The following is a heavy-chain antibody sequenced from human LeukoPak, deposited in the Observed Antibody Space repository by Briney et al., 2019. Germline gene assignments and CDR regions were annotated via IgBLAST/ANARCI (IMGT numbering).Heavy chain of an antibody. CDR1: GYTFTGYY. D-gene: IGHD3-22*01. CDR3: AREGYYYDSSGYDAFDI. CDR2: IKPNSGGT. J-gene: IGHJ3*02. Sequence: GASVKVSCKASGYTFTGYYMHWVRQSPGQGLEWMGWIKPNSGGTNYAQKFQGRVTMTRDTSISTAYMELSRLRSDDTAVYYCAREGYYYDSSGYDAFDIWGQGTMVTVSS. V-gene: IGHV1-2*02.